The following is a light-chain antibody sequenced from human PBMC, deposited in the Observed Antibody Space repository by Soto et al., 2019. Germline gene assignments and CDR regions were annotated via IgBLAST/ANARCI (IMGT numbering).Light chain of an antibody. CDR3: QHHYNNWPPYT. V-gene: IGKV3-15*01. J-gene: IGKJ2*01. CDR1: QSISTN. Sequence: EIVMTQSPVTLSVSPGERVTLSCRASQSISTNLVWYQQKPGQAPRLLIYGASTRATGIPARFSGSGSGTEFTLTISSLQSEDFAVYYCQHHYNNWPPYTFGQGTKLEIK. CDR2: GAS.